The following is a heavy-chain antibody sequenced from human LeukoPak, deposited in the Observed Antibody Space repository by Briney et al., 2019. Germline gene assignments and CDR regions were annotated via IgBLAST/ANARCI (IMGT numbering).Heavy chain of an antibody. V-gene: IGHV3-23*01. J-gene: IGHJ4*02. Sequence: PGGSLRLSCAASGFTFSSYAMSWVRQAPGKGLEWVSGISGSGGSTYYADSVEGRFTISRDNSKNTLYLQMNSLRAEDTAVYYCAKDRSCSTTSCYLHYWGQGTLVTVSS. CDR1: GFTFSSYA. CDR3: AKDRSCSTTSCYLHY. D-gene: IGHD2-2*01. CDR2: ISGSGGST.